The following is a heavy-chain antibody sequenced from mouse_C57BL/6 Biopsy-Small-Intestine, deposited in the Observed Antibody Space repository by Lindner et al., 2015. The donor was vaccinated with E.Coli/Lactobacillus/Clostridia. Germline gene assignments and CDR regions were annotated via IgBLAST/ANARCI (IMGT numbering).Heavy chain of an antibody. CDR2: INPNNGGT. J-gene: IGHJ2*01. D-gene: IGHD1-1*02. V-gene: IGHV1-26*01. CDR3: ARMGYGPGY. CDR1: GYTFTDYY. Sequence: VQLQESGPELVKPGASVKISCKASGYTFTDYYMNWVKQSHGKSLEWIGDINPNNGGTSYNQKFKGKATLTVDKSSSTAYMELRSLTSEDSAVYYCARMGYGPGYWGQGTTLTVSS.